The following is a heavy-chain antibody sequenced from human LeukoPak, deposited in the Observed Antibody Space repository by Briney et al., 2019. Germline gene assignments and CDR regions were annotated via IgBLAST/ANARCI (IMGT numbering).Heavy chain of an antibody. CDR2: ISYDGSNK. J-gene: IGHJ4*02. Sequence: GGSLRLSCAASGFTFSSYAMHWVRQAPGRGLEGVAVISYDGSNKYYADSVKGRFTISRDNSKNTLYLQMNSLRAEDTAVYYCARPLCGQGSTSCSIDYWGREPWSPSPQ. CDR3: ARPLCGQGSTSCSIDY. D-gene: IGHD2-2*01. V-gene: IGHV3-30-3*01. CDR1: GFTFSSYA.